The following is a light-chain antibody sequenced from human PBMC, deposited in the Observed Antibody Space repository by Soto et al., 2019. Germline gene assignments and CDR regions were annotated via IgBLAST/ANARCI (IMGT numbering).Light chain of an antibody. J-gene: IGKJ1*01. CDR1: QSINRH. CDR3: QQTYTPPRT. CDR2: DTS. V-gene: IGKV3-11*01. Sequence: EIVLTQSPATLSLSPGGRATLSCRASQSINRHLAWYQQKPGQAPRLLIYDTSTRATGIPVRFSGSGSGTDFTLTIGSLQPEDFATYYCQQTYTPPRTFGQGTKWIS.